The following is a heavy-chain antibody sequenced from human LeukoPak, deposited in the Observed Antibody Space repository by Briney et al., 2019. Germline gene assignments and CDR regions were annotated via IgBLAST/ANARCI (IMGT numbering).Heavy chain of an antibody. Sequence: ASVTASCKASGHTFTSYDINWVRQAPGQGLEWMGWMNPDSGNTGYAQKFQGRVTMTRNPSISTAYMELSSLTSEDTAVHYCARRIAAAGVGIVYWGQGTLVTVSS. D-gene: IGHD6-13*01. J-gene: IGHJ4*02. CDR1: GHTFTSYD. CDR3: ARRIAAAGVGIVY. V-gene: IGHV1-8*01. CDR2: MNPDSGNT.